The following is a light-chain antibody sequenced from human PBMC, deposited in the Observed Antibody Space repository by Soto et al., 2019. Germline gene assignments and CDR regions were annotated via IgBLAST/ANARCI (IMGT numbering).Light chain of an antibody. Sequence: DIQVTQSPSTLSASVGDRVTITCRVNQSLSNWLAWYQQKPGKAPKVLISDASSLESGVPSRFSGSGSGTEFTLTISSLQPDDFATYYCQHYKSYSPWTFGQGTKVDIK. CDR2: DAS. V-gene: IGKV1-5*01. J-gene: IGKJ1*01. CDR3: QHYKSYSPWT. CDR1: QSLSNW.